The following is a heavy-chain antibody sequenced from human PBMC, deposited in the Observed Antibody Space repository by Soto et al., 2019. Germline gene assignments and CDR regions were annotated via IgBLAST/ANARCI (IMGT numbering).Heavy chain of an antibody. CDR3: STGGYTSGLDY. V-gene: IGHV3-15*07. J-gene: IGHJ4*02. CDR2: IKRKVDGGTT. Sequence: EVQLVESGGGSVKPGGSLRLSCAVSDFTLSNARMNWVRQAPGKGLEWVGRIKRKVDGGTTDYAAPVKGRFTISRDDSENMLFLQMNSLKSEDTAVYYGSTGGYTSGLDYWGQGTLVTVSS. CDR1: DFTLSNAR. D-gene: IGHD2-2*02.